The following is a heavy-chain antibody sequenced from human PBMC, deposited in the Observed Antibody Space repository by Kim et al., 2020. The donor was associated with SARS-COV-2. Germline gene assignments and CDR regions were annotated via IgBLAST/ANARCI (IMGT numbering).Heavy chain of an antibody. J-gene: IGHJ4*02. CDR3: ARVQGYSGSYYWYFDY. Sequence: PKSRVTISVDTSKNQFSLTPSSVTAADTAVYYCARVQGYSGSYYWYFDYWGQGTLVTVSS. D-gene: IGHD1-26*01. V-gene: IGHV4-39*07.